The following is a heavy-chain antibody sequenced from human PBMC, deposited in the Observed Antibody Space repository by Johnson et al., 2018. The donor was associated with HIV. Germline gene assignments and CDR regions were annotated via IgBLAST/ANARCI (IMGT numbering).Heavy chain of an antibody. CDR1: RFTFSSND. CDR2: IWYDGSTE. Sequence: QVQLVESGGGLVQPGGSLRLSCAASRFTFSSNDMHWVRQAPGKGLEWVSVIWYDGSTEYYADSVKGRFTISRDNSKNTLYLHMNSLRVEDTAVYYCAKGQVARGALDIWGQGTRVTVSS. V-gene: IGHV3-33*06. CDR3: AKGQVARGALDI. J-gene: IGHJ3*02.